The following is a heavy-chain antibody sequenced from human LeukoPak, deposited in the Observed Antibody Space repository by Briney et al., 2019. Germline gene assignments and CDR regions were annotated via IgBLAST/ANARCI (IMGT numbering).Heavy chain of an antibody. V-gene: IGHV4-59*01. J-gene: IGHJ6*02. CDR2: IYYSVSA. CDR3: ARSTYYAMDV. Sequence: SETLSLTCTVSGGSISSYYWNSIRQPPGKGLEWIGYIYYSVSANYNPSLKSRVTISVDTSKNQFSLRLNSVTPADTAVYYCARSTYYAMDVWGQGTTVTVSS. CDR1: GGSISSYY.